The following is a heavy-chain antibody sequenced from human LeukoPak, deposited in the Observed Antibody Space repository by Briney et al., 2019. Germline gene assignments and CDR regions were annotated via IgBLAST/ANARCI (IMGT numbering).Heavy chain of an antibody. CDR3: AKSPNSGSYGSFDY. CDR2: ISGSGGST. J-gene: IGHJ4*02. Sequence: GGSLRLSCAASGFTFSSYAMSWVRQAPGKGLEWVSAISGSGGSTYYADSVKGRFTISRDNSKNTLYLLMNSLRAEDTAVYYCAKSPNSGSYGSFDYWGQGTLVTVSS. D-gene: IGHD1-26*01. V-gene: IGHV3-23*01. CDR1: GFTFSSYA.